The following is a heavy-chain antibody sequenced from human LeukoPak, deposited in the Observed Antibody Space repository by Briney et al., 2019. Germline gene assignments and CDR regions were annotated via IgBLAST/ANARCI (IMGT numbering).Heavy chain of an antibody. Sequence: PSGTLSLTCTVSGGSISSGTYYWGWIRQSPGKGLEWIGSIYHSGSTYYNPSFKSRVTMSVDTSKNQFSLKLSSLTAADTAVYYCARDRKYYYHMDVWGKGTTVTVSS. V-gene: IGHV4-39*07. CDR1: GGSISSGTYY. J-gene: IGHJ6*03. CDR3: ARDRKYYYHMDV. CDR2: IYHSGST.